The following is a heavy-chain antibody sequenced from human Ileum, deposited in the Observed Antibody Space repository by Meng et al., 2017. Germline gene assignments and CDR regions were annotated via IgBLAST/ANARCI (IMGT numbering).Heavy chain of an antibody. CDR3: ARVTAGYYGIEFAY. J-gene: IGHJ4*02. V-gene: IGHV7-4-1*02. D-gene: IGHD1-26*01. CDR2: INTNTGNP. Sequence: QFLKSGSELMTPGVSVTVSCKASVYILTTYAITWVRQAPGQGLEWMGWINTNTGNPTYAQCFTGRFVFSFDTSVNTPYLQISSLKAEDTAVYYCARVTAGYYGIEFAYWGQGTLVTVSS. CDR1: VYILTTYA.